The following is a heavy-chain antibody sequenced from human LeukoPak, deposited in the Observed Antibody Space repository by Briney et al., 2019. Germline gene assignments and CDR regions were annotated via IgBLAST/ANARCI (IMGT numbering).Heavy chain of an antibody. D-gene: IGHD3-9*01. J-gene: IGHJ4*02. V-gene: IGHV1-18*01. CDR3: ARGTGYYMY. CDR2: ISAYNGNT. Sequence: ASVKVSCKASGYTFTSYGISWVRQAPGQGLEWMGWISAYNGNTSYAQKFQGRVTMTRDTSTSTVYMELSSLRSEDTAVYYCARGTGYYMYWGQGTLVTVSS. CDR1: GYTFTSYG.